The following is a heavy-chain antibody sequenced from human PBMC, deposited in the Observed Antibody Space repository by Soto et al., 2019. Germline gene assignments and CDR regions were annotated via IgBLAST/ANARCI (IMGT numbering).Heavy chain of an antibody. Sequence: QVQLQQWGAGLLKPSETLSLTCAVYGGSFSGYYWSWIRQPPGKGLEWIGEINHSGSTNYNPSRKSRVTISVDTSKNQFSLKLSSVTAADTAVYYCARVTGRYYYGIDVWGQGTTVTVSS. V-gene: IGHV4-34*01. CDR2: INHSGST. CDR1: GGSFSGYY. J-gene: IGHJ6*02. CDR3: ARVTGRYYYGIDV.